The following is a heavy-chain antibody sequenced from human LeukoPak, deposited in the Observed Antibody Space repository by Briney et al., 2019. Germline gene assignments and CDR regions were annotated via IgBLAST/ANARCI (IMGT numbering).Heavy chain of an antibody. D-gene: IGHD5-18*01. CDR1: GYTFTGYY. CDR3: AGRYSYGRRGAFDI. V-gene: IGHV1-2*02. J-gene: IGHJ3*02. Sequence: GASVKVSCKASGYTFTGYYMHWVRQAPGQGLEWMGWINPNSGGTNYAQKFQGRVTMARDTSISTAYMELSRLRSDDTAVYYCAGRYSYGRRGAFDIWGQGTMVTVSS. CDR2: INPNSGGT.